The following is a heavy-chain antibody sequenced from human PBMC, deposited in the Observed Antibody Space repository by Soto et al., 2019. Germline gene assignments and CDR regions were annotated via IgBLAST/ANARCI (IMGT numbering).Heavy chain of an antibody. V-gene: IGHV1-2*02. CDR1: GYTYRVDY. CDR2: INPNSGGT. J-gene: IGHJ4*02. CDR3: ARVGYYYDSSGYYFAY. Sequence: ASAKGYCTSSGYTYRVDYMHWVRQAPGQGLEWMGWINPNSGGTNYAQKFQGRVTMTRDTSISTAYMELSRLRSDDTAVYYCARVGYYYDSSGYYFAYWGQGTLVPVSS. D-gene: IGHD3-22*01.